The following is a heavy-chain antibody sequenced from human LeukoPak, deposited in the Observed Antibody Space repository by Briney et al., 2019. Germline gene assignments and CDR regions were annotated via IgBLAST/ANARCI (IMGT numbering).Heavy chain of an antibody. D-gene: IGHD4-17*01. CDR2: VYNDVST. V-gene: IGHV4-59*08. J-gene: IGHJ5*02. CDR3: ARSSSAYGDYVRFDP. Sequence: SETLSLTCTVSGASISDYYWSWIRQPPGKGLEWIAYVYNDVSTKYNPPLKSRVTISVDTSKNQVSLWLSSVTAADTAVYYCARSSSAYGDYVRFDPWGQGTQVTVSS. CDR1: GASISDYY.